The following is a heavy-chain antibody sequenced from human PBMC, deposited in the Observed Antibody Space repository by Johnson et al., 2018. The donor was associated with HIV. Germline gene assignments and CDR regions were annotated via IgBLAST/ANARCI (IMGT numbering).Heavy chain of an antibody. Sequence: VQVVESGGGVVQPGRSLRLSCAASGFIFSSYGMHWVRQAPGKGLEWVAVIWYDGSNTYYGDSVKGRFTISRDNTKNTLYLQMNSLRADDTAVYYCAKDLRIFDWFNAYDAFDIWGQGTMVTVSS. CDR1: GFIFSSYG. V-gene: IGHV3-33*06. CDR2: IWYDGSNT. J-gene: IGHJ3*02. CDR3: AKDLRIFDWFNAYDAFDI. D-gene: IGHD3-9*01.